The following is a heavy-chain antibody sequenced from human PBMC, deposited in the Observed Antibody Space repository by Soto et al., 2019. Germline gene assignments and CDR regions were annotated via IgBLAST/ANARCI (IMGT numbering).Heavy chain of an antibody. CDR2: IIPIFGTA. D-gene: IGHD3-22*01. Sequence: QVQLVQSGAEVKKPGSSVKVSCKASGGTFSSYAISWVRQAPGQGLEWRGGIIPIFGTANYARKFQCRVTITADDSTSTAYMELSSLRSEDTAVYYCARDTYYYDSSGYYFGGWGQGTLVTVSS. V-gene: IGHV1-69*01. CDR1: GGTFSSYA. J-gene: IGHJ4*02. CDR3: ARDTYYYDSSGYYFGG.